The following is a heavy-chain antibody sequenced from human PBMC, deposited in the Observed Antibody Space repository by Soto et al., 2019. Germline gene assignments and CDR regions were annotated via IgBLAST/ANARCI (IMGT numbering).Heavy chain of an antibody. J-gene: IGHJ4*02. CDR1: GGTFSSYA. Sequence: QVQLVQSGAEVKKPGSSVKVSCKASGGTFSSYAISWVRQAPGQGLEWMGGIIPIFGTANYAQKFQGRVTITADQSTSTAYMELSSLRSEDTAVYYCARDRREYYYGSGSYYLDYWGQGTLVTVSS. CDR3: ARDRREYYYGSGSYYLDY. CDR2: IIPIFGTA. V-gene: IGHV1-69*01. D-gene: IGHD3-10*01.